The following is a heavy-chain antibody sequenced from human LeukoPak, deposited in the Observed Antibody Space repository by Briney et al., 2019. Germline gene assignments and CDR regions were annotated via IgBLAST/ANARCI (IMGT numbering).Heavy chain of an antibody. Sequence: GGSLRLSCAASGFTFSNAWMNWVRQAPGKGLEWVGRIKRKTDGGTTDYAAPVKGRFTISRDDSKNTLYLQMNSLKTEDTAVYYCAVGSSATWFDPWGQGTLVTVSS. V-gene: IGHV3-15*07. CDR2: IKRKTDGGTT. D-gene: IGHD6-13*01. CDR3: AVGSSATWFDP. J-gene: IGHJ5*02. CDR1: GFTFSNAW.